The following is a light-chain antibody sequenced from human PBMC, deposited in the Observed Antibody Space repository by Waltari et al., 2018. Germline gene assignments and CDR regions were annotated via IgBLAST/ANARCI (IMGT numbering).Light chain of an antibody. J-gene: IGKJ1*01. Sequence: EIVLTQSPGTVSLSPGERATVSCRASQTVTSGDLAWYQQQPGQAPRLLIYDASRRATGVPDRFSCSGSGTDFTLTISRLEPEDFAVYYCQQYHTSPRTFGQGTMVEI. CDR3: QQYHTSPRT. V-gene: IGKV3-20*01. CDR1: QTVTSGD. CDR2: DAS.